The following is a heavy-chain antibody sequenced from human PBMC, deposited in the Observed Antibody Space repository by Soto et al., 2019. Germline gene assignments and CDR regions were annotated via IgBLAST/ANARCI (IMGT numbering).Heavy chain of an antibody. V-gene: IGHV3-23*01. J-gene: IGHJ4*02. Sequence: GGSLRLSCAASGLIFSDVWMTWVRQAPGKGLEWVASISGSGRSTNYADSVKGRFTISRDNSKNTLAVQMSSLRAEDTAVYYCARDGGNICSGGSCYFQAPDYWGQGTLVTVSS. CDR2: ISGSGRST. CDR1: GLIFSDVW. D-gene: IGHD2-15*01. CDR3: ARDGGNICSGGSCYFQAPDY.